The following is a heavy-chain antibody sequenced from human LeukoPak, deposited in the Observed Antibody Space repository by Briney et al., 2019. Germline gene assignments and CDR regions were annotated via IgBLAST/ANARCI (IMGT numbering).Heavy chain of an antibody. CDR1: GGSISSGGYS. D-gene: IGHD2-2*01. CDR3: AGGDCGSTSCYPFAP. V-gene: IGHV4-30-2*01. Sequence: PSQTLSLTCAVSGGSISSGGYSWSWIRQPPGKGLEWIGYIYHSGSTYYNPSLKSRVTISVDRSKNQFSLKLSSVTAADTAVYFCAGGDCGSTSCYPFAPWGQETLVTVSS. J-gene: IGHJ5*02. CDR2: IYHSGST.